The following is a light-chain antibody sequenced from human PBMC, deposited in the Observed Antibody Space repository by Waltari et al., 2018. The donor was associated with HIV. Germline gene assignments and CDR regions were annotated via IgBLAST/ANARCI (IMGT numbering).Light chain of an antibody. V-gene: IGLV2-14*01. J-gene: IGLJ1*01. CDR1: SSDVGGYNY. CDR3: SSYTSSSTPYV. CDR2: EVS. Sequence: LTQPASVSGSPGQSITISCTGTSSDVGGYNYVSWYQQHPGKAPKLMIYEVSNRPSGVSNRFSGSKSGNTASLTISGLQAEDEADYYCSSYTSSSTPYVFGTGTKVTVL.